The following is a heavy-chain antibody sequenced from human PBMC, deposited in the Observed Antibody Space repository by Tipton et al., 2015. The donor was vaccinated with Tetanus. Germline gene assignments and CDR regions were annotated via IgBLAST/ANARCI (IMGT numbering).Heavy chain of an antibody. V-gene: IGHV4-39*01. D-gene: IGHD4-17*01. CDR2: IYYSGST. Sequence: TLSLTCTVSGGSISSSSYYWGWIRQPPGKGLEWIGSIYYSGSTYYNPSLKSRVTISVDTSKNHFSLKLSSGTAADTAVYYCARHDYGDYGAFDIWGQGTMVTVSS. CDR1: GGSISSSSYY. CDR3: ARHDYGDYGAFDI. J-gene: IGHJ3*02.